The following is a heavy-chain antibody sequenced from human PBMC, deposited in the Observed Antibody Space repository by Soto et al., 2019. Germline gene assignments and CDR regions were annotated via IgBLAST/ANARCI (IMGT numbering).Heavy chain of an antibody. Sequence: EVQLLESGGGLVQPGGSLRLSCAASGFTFSIYAMSWVRQAPGKGLEWVSTISGSGGDIYYADSVKGRFIISRYNPKYTLSLQMDSVRDEDTAVYSWAKGGRGSSGLDFDCWGKGTLVTVSS. CDR3: AKGGRGSSGLDFDC. V-gene: IGHV3-23*01. CDR1: GFTFSIYA. J-gene: IGHJ4*02. CDR2: ISGSGGDI. D-gene: IGHD6-6*01.